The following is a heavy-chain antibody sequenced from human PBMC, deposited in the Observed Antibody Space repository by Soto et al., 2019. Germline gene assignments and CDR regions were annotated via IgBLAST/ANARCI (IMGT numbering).Heavy chain of an antibody. CDR3: ARSSSNQYYYYYGMDV. J-gene: IGHJ6*02. D-gene: IGHD4-4*01. CDR1: GGSISSGGYY. CDR2: IYYSGST. V-gene: IGHV4-31*03. Sequence: SETLSLTCTVSGGSISSGGYYWSWIRQHPGKGLEWIGYIYYSGSTYYNPSLKSRVTISVDTSKNQFSLKLSSVTAADTAVYYCARSSSNQYYYYYGMDVWGQGTTVTVS.